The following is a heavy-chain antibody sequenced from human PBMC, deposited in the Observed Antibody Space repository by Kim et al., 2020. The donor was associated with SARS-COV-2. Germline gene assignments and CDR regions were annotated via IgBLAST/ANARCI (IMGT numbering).Heavy chain of an antibody. D-gene: IGHD3-16*02. J-gene: IGHJ4*02. CDR1: GGSISGYH. V-gene: IGHV4-59*01. Sequence: SETLSLTCTVSGGSISGYHWSWIRQSPGRGLEWIGYIYYSGNTNYSPSLKSRVTISIDTSKKQFSLKLRSVTAADTAVYYCARGTYDYVWGSYRFVYWGQGTLVTVSS. CDR2: IYYSGNT. CDR3: ARGTYDYVWGSYRFVY.